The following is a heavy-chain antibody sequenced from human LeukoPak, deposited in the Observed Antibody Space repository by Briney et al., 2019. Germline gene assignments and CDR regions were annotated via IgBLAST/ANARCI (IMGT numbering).Heavy chain of an antibody. CDR2: INHSGST. J-gene: IGHJ6*03. D-gene: IGHD2-21*01. V-gene: IGHV4-34*01. Sequence: SETLSLTCAVYGGSFSGYYWSWIRQPPGKGLEWIGEINHSGSTNYNPSLKSRVTISVDTSKNQFSLKLSSVTAADTAVYYCARVLWFRSYYYYYYMDVWGKGTTVTVSS. CDR1: GGSFSGYY. CDR3: ARVLWFRSYYYYYYMDV.